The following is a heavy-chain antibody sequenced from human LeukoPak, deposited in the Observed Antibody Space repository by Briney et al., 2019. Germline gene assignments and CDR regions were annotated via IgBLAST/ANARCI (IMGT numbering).Heavy chain of an antibody. CDR3: ARDLTGGNWFDP. V-gene: IGHV3-53*01. CDR1: GFTVSSNY. Sequence: GGSLRLSCAASGFTVSSNYMSWVRQAPGKGLEWVSVIYSGGSTYYADSVKGRFTISRDNSKNTLYPQMNSLRAEDTAVYYCARDLTGGNWFDPWGQGTLVTVSS. CDR2: IYSGGST. J-gene: IGHJ5*02. D-gene: IGHD1-20*01.